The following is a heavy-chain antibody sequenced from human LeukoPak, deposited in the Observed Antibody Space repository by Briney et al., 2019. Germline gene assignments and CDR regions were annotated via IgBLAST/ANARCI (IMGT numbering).Heavy chain of an antibody. V-gene: IGHV4-4*02. CDR1: GASISSSNW. D-gene: IGHD6-13*01. CDR3: ARVNIVAGWFDP. Sequence: SETLSLTCAVSGASISSSNWLSWVRQPPGKGLEWIGEIYHSGSTNYNPSLKSRVTISVDTSKNHFSLKLSSVTAADTAVYYCARVNIVAGWFDPWGQGTPVTVSS. J-gene: IGHJ5*02. CDR2: IYHSGST.